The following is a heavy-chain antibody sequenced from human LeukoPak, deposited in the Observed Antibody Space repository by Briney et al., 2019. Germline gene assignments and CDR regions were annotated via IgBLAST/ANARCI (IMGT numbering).Heavy chain of an antibody. J-gene: IGHJ4*02. CDR2: ISSSSYM. V-gene: IGHV3-21*01. Sequence: GGSLRLSCAASGFTFSSYNMSWVRQAPGKGLEWASSISSSSYMYYAESVKGRFTISRDNAKNSLYLQMNSLRVEDTAVYYCARDVGSDSSGGYYHYFDDWGQGTLVTVSS. CDR1: GFTFSSYN. D-gene: IGHD3-22*01. CDR3: ARDVGSDSSGGYYHYFDD.